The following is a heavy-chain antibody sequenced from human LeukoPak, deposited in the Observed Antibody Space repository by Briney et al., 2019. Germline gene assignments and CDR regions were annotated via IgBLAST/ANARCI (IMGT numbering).Heavy chain of an antibody. D-gene: IGHD4-23*01. CDR2: ISPDGSNI. CDR1: GFTLSDFW. Sequence: PGGSLRLSCAASGFTLSDFWMNWVRQAPGEGPVWVSHISPDGSNIAYADSVKGRFTISRDSAKNTMYLQMNSLRVGDTAVYYCVRDGWGRTPYDSWGQGTLVTDSS. CDR3: VRDGWGRTPYDS. V-gene: IGHV3-74*01. J-gene: IGHJ4*02.